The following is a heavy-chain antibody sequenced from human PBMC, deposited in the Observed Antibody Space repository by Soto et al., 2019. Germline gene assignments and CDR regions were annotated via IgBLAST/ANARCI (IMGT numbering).Heavy chain of an antibody. CDR3: ARDRWDAGQQLVLVWYYYYGMDV. Sequence: SQTLSLTCAISGDSVSSNSAAWNWIRQSPSRGLEWLGRTYYRSKWYNDYAVSVKSRITINPDTSKNQFSLQLNSVTPEDTAVYYCARDRWDAGQQLVLVWYYYYGMDVWGQGTTVTAP. CDR1: GDSVSSNSAA. J-gene: IGHJ6*02. CDR2: TYYRSKWYN. D-gene: IGHD6-13*01. V-gene: IGHV6-1*01.